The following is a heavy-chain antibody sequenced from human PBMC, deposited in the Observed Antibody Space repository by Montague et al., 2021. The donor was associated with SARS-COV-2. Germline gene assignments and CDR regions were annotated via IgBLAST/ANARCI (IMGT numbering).Heavy chain of an antibody. CDR1: GGSISSSNY. J-gene: IGHJ4*02. V-gene: IGHV4-4*02. CDR3: ARQGVFSYTGGED. Sequence: SETLSLTCAVSGGSISSSNYWIWVRQPPGKGLEWIGEVYHGGRTNYKPSLMSRVTISVDKSTNQLSLKVSSVTAADTAVYYCARQGVFSYTGGEDWGQGTLVTVSS. D-gene: IGHD3-16*01. CDR2: VYHGGRT.